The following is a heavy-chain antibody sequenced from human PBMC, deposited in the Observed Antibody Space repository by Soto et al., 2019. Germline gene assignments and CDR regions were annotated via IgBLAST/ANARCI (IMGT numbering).Heavy chain of an antibody. CDR1: GFTFSSYA. J-gene: IGHJ5*02. CDR3: ARDLGTGPYSYGYLGNWFDP. CDR2: ISYDGSNK. V-gene: IGHV3-30-3*01. D-gene: IGHD5-18*01. Sequence: GGSLRLSCAASGFTFSSYAMHWVRQAPGKGLEWVAVISYDGSNKYYADSVKGRFTISRDNSKNTLYLQMNSLRAEDTAVYYCARDLGTGPYSYGYLGNWFDPWGQGTLVTVSS.